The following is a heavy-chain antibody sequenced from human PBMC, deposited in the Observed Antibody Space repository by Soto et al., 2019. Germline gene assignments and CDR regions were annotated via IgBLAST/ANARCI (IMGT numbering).Heavy chain of an antibody. CDR3: ARAREYYFGMDV. CDR1: GYTLTSYD. Sequence: QVQLVQSGAEVKKPGASVKVSCKASGYTLTSYDINWVRQATGQGLEWMGWMNPNSGNTGYAQKFHGRVTMTRNTSISTAYMELSSLRSEDTAVYYCARAREYYFGMDVWGQGTTVTVSS. V-gene: IGHV1-8*01. CDR2: MNPNSGNT. J-gene: IGHJ6*02.